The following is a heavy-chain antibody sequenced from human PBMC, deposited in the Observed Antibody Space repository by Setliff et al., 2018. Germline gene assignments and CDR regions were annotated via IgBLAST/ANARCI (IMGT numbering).Heavy chain of an antibody. J-gene: IGHJ3*02. V-gene: IGHV4-4*07. Sequence: SETLSLTCTVSGGSISSYYWSWIRQPAGKGLEWIGRIYISGSTNYNPSLKSRVTMSVDTSKNQFSLKLSSVTAADTAVYYCARDLWYSGSYEALDIWGQGTMVTVSS. D-gene: IGHD1-26*01. CDR1: GGSISSYY. CDR3: ARDLWYSGSYEALDI. CDR2: IYISGST.